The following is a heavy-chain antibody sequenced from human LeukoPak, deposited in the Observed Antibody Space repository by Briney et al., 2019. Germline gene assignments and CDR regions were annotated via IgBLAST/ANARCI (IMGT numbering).Heavy chain of an antibody. J-gene: IGHJ3*02. Sequence: PSETLSLTCTVSGGSISSSSYYWGWIRQPPGKGLEWIGSIYYSGSTYYNPALKSRVTISVDTSKNQFSLKLSSVTAADTAVYYCASGYYYDSSGYYLGAFDIWGQGTMVTVSS. CDR3: ASGYYYDSSGYYLGAFDI. CDR1: GGSISSSSYY. D-gene: IGHD3-22*01. CDR2: IYYSGST. V-gene: IGHV4-39*07.